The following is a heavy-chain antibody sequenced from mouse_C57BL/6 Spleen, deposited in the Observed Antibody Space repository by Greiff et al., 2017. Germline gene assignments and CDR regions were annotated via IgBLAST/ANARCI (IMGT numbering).Heavy chain of an antibody. CDR3: AREGDYYGSEDFDY. CDR1: GYTFTSYW. CDR2: IDPSDSET. J-gene: IGHJ2*01. V-gene: IGHV1-52*01. D-gene: IGHD1-1*01. Sequence: QVQLQQPGAELVRPGSSVKLSCKASGYTFTSYWMHWVKQRPIQGLEWIGNIDPSDSETHYNQKFKDKATLTVDKSSSTAYMQLSSLTSEDSAVYYCAREGDYYGSEDFDYWGQGTTLTVSS.